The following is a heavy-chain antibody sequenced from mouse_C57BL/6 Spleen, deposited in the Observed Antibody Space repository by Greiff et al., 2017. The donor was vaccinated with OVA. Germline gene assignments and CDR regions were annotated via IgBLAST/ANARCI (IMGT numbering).Heavy chain of an antibody. V-gene: IGHV2-5*01. Sequence: VQLQQSGPGLVQPSQSLSITCTVSGFSLTSYGVHWVRQSPGKGLEWLGVIWRGGSTDYNAAFMSRLSITKDNSKSQVFFKMNSLQADDTAIYYCAKNGYYGSTGWYFDVWGTGTTVTVSS. D-gene: IGHD1-1*01. CDR2: IWRGGST. CDR1: GFSLTSYG. CDR3: AKNGYYGSTGWYFDV. J-gene: IGHJ1*03.